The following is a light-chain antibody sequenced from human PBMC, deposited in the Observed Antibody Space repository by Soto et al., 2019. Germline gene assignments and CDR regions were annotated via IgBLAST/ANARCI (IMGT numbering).Light chain of an antibody. Sequence: DIQMTQSPSSLSASVGDRVTITCRASQSIRTFLNWYQQKPEKAPKLLIYAASNLQSGVPSRFSGSGSGTDFTLTINSLQPEDFATYYFQQPYNAPWAFGQGTNVEIK. CDR3: QQPYNAPWA. V-gene: IGKV1-39*01. CDR1: QSIRTF. J-gene: IGKJ1*01. CDR2: AAS.